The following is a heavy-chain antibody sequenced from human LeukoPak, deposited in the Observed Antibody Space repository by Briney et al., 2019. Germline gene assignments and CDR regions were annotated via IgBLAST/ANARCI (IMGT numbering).Heavy chain of an antibody. V-gene: IGHV4-61*03. CDR2: VRYGKDT. D-gene: IGHD1-26*01. Sequence: SGTLSLTCTVSGASVSSARYHWMWMRQPPGKGLEYIGSVRYGKDTDYKPSLQSRVTISVDTSNNRFSLTLSSVTAADTAVYYCVSLAAGESGRGSWGQGTLVTVSS. J-gene: IGHJ5*02. CDR3: VSLAAGESGRGS. CDR1: GASVSSARYH.